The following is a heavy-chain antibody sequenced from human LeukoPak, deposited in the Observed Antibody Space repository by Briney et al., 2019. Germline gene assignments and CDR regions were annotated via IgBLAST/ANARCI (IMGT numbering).Heavy chain of an antibody. V-gene: IGHV4-4*02. Sequence: SGTLSLTCAVSGGSISSSNWWSWVRQPPGKGLEWIGEIYHSGSTNYNPSLKSRVTISVDKSKNQFSLKLSSVTAADTAVYYCARADTMVRGVIRGWDYWGQGTLVTVSS. D-gene: IGHD3-10*01. J-gene: IGHJ4*02. CDR2: IYHSGST. CDR1: GGSISSSNW. CDR3: ARADTMVRGVIRGWDY.